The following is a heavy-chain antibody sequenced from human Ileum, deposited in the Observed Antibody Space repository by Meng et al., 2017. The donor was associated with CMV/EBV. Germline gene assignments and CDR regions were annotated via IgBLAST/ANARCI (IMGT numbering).Heavy chain of an antibody. CDR2: IYYSGNT. D-gene: IGHD3-3*01. Sequence: SVSSGSYDWGWIRQPPGKGLEWIVYIYYSGNTNYNPSLKSRVTISVDTSKNQFSLKLSSVTAADTAVYYCARVRGDFWSHYYNDWFDPWGQGTLVTVSS. CDR1: SVSSGSYD. V-gene: IGHV4-61*01. J-gene: IGHJ5*02. CDR3: ARVRGDFWSHYYNDWFDP.